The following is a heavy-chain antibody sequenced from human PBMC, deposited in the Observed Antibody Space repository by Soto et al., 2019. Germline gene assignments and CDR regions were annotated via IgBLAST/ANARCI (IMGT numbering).Heavy chain of an antibody. D-gene: IGHD1-26*01. Sequence: SFRVSGNSSVYTFTNCYLHWVRHAPGQGLEWMGIINPSGGSTTYAQRFQGRVTMTRDTSTSTVYMELSSLRSEDTAVYYCASAARGSSLYYFDYWGQGTLVTVSS. V-gene: IGHV1-46*01. J-gene: IGHJ4*02. CDR1: VYTFTNCY. CDR2: INPSGGST. CDR3: ASAARGSSLYYFDY.